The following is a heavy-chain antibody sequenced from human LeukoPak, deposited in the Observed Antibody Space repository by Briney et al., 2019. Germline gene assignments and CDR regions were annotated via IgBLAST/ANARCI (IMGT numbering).Heavy chain of an antibody. V-gene: IGHV3-21*01. J-gene: IGHJ4*02. CDR2: ISSSSSYI. CDR3: ARDRVNDYGDD. D-gene: IGHD4-17*01. Sequence: GGSLRLSCAASGFTFSSYSMNWVRQAPGKGLEWVSSISSSSSYIYYEDSVKGRFTISRDNAKNSLYLQMNSLRAEDTAVYYCARDRVNDYGDDWGEGALVTVSS. CDR1: GFTFSSYS.